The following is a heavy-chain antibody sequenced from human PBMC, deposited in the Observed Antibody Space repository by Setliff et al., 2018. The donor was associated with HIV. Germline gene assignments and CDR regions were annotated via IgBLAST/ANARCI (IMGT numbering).Heavy chain of an antibody. V-gene: IGHV3-7*05. CDR1: GFTFSSYW. J-gene: IGHJ4*02. Sequence: GESLKISCAASGFTFSSYWMSWVRQAPGKGLGWVANIKQDGSEKYYVDSVKGRFTISRDNAKNSLYLQMNSLRAEDTAVYYCASHFGYCSSTSCEGYWGQGALVTVSS. CDR3: ASHFGYCSSTSCEGY. CDR2: IKQDGSEK. D-gene: IGHD2-2*01.